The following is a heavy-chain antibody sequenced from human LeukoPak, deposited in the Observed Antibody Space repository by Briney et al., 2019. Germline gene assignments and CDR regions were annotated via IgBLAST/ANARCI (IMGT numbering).Heavy chain of an antibody. CDR1: GFTFSSYW. CDR2: IKQDGSEK. V-gene: IGHV3-7*01. J-gene: IGHJ4*02. D-gene: IGHD3-9*01. CDR3: ARDPKTVRYFDWSPVDY. Sequence: PGGSLRLSCAASGFTFSSYWMSWVRQAPGKGLEWVANIKQDGSEKYYVDSVKGRFTISRDNAKNSLYLQMNSLRAGDTAVYYCARDPKTVRYFDWSPVDYWGQGTLVTVSS.